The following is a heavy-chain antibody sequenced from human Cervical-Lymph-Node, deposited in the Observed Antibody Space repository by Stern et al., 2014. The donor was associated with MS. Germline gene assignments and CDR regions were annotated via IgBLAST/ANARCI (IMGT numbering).Heavy chain of an antibody. CDR1: GFTFSTYS. Sequence: EMQLVESGGGLVKPGGSLRLSCAASGFTFSTYSMNWVRQAPGKGLEWVSAISSGSDYIYYADSAKGRFTISRDNAKNSLYLQMNSLRAEDTAVYYCARPGSGTNIKGGGFDYWGQGTLVTVSS. V-gene: IGHV3-21*01. CDR3: ARPGSGTNIKGGGFDY. J-gene: IGHJ4*02. CDR2: ISSGSDYI. D-gene: IGHD3-10*01.